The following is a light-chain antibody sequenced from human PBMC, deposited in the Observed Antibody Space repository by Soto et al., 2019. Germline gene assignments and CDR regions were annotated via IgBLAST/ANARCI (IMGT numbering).Light chain of an antibody. V-gene: IGKV3-11*01. Sequence: IVLTQSPATLSVSPGERATLSCRASQTIDNTLAWYQRKPGQAPRLLIYDASTRDTGVPARFSGSGSGADFTLPISRLETEDFEVYYCQQRTNWPLTFGGGTKVDIK. CDR3: QQRTNWPLT. J-gene: IGKJ4*01. CDR2: DAS. CDR1: QTIDNT.